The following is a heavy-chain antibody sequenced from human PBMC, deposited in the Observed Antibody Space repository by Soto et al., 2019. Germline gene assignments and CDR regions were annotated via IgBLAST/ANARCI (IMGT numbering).Heavy chain of an antibody. CDR2: INSGVDA. V-gene: IGHV3-23*01. D-gene: IGHD3-10*01. J-gene: IGHJ6*02. Sequence: GGSLRLSCAASGFSFNSHAMTWVRQAPGRGLEGVAAINSGVDAFYADSVKGRFTISRDNSKDTLYLQMNSLGVEDTALYYCAKVLSLRTSGKYYKPFFHGMDVWGLGTTVTVSS. CDR3: AKVLSLRTSGKYYKPFFHGMDV. CDR1: GFSFNSHA.